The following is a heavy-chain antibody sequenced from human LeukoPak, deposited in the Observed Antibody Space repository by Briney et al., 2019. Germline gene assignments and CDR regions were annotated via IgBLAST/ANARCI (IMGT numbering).Heavy chain of an antibody. CDR1: GFTFRRYA. Sequence: GGSLRLSCAASGFTFRRYAMSWVRQAPGKGLEWVSAISGSGGSTYYADSVKGRFTISRDNSKNTLYLQMNSLRAEDTAVYYCAKLWFGESFDYWGQGTLVTVSS. CDR3: AKLWFGESFDY. D-gene: IGHD3-10*01. J-gene: IGHJ4*02. CDR2: ISGSGGST. V-gene: IGHV3-23*01.